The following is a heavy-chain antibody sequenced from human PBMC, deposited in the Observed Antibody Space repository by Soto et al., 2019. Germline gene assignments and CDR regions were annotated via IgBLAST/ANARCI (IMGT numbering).Heavy chain of an antibody. CDR2: IWYDGSNK. J-gene: IGHJ4*02. D-gene: IGHD3-22*01. CDR3: ARDYDSSSYPRYYFDY. V-gene: IGHV3-33*01. CDR1: GFTFSSYG. Sequence: QVQLVESGGGVVQPGRSLRLSCAASGFTFSSYGMHWVRQAPGKGLEWVAVIWYDGSNKYYADSVKGRFTISRDNSKNTLYLQMNSLRAEDTAVYYCARDYDSSSYPRYYFDYWGQGTLVTVSS.